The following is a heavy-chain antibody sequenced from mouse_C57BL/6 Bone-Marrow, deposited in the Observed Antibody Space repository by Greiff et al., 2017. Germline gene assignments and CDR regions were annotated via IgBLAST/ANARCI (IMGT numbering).Heavy chain of an antibody. CDR2: IYPRSGNT. V-gene: IGHV1-81*01. CDR3: ARGWLRYFDV. J-gene: IGHJ1*03. Sequence: QVQLQQSGAELARPGASVKLSCKASGYTFTSYGISWVKQRTGQGLEWIGEIYPRSGNTYYNEKFKGKATLTAVKSSSTAYMELRSLTSEDSAVYFCARGWLRYFDVWGTGTTVTVSS. CDR1: GYTFTSYG. D-gene: IGHD2-3*01.